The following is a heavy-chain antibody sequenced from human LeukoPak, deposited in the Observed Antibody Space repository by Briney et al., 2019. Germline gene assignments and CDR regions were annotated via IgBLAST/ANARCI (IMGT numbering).Heavy chain of an antibody. Sequence: ASVKVSCKASGYTFTGYYMHWVRQAPGQGLEWMGWINPNSGGTNYAQKFQGRVTMTRDTSISTAYMELSRLRSDDTAVYYCARAYSGSPRYYYGMDVWGQGTTVTVSS. CDR1: GYTFTGYY. D-gene: IGHD1-26*01. CDR3: ARAYSGSPRYYYGMDV. CDR2: INPNSGGT. J-gene: IGHJ6*02. V-gene: IGHV1-2*02.